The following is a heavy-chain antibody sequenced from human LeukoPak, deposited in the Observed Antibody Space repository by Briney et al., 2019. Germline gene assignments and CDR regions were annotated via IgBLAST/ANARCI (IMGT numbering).Heavy chain of an antibody. CDR1: GFTFSSYW. CDR3: ARGRPHGNDY. D-gene: IGHD4-23*01. CDR2: IASDGSST. J-gene: IGHJ4*02. V-gene: IGHV3-74*01. Sequence: GGSLKLSCAASGFTFSSYWMNWVRQAPGKGLVWVSRIASDGSSTTYADSVKGRFSISRDNAKNTLYLQMNSLRVEDTAVYYCARGRPHGNDYWGQGTLVTVSS.